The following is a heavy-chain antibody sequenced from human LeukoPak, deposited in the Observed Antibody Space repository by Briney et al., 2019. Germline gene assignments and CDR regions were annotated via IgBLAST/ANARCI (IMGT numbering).Heavy chain of an antibody. V-gene: IGHV3-30*18. Sequence: PGGSLRLSCAGSGFTFSNYGLHWVRQAPGKGLEWVAVISYDGSNKYYADSVKGRFTISRDNSKNTLYLQMNSLRAEDTAVYYCAQRCGLLWFGELLSSAFDIWGQGTMVTVSS. CDR1: GFTFSNYG. D-gene: IGHD3-10*01. CDR2: ISYDGSNK. CDR3: AQRCGLLWFGELLSSAFDI. J-gene: IGHJ3*02.